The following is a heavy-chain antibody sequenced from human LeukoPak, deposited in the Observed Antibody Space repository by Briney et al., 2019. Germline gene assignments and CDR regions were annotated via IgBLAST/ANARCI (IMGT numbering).Heavy chain of an antibody. Sequence: SQTLSLTCTVSGGSISSGGYYWSWIRQHPGKGLEWIGYIYYSGSTYYNPSLKSRVTISVDTSKNQFSLKLCSVTAADTAVYYCARGYYDSSGYWPNAFDIWGQGTMVTVSS. J-gene: IGHJ3*02. CDR1: GGSISSGGYY. V-gene: IGHV4-31*03. CDR2: IYYSGST. CDR3: ARGYYDSSGYWPNAFDI. D-gene: IGHD3-22*01.